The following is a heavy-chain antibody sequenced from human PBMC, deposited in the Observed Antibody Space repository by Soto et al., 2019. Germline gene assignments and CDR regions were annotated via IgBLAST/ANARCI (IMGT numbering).Heavy chain of an antibody. V-gene: IGHV1-18*01. CDR2: ISAYNGNT. Sequence: GASVKVSCKASGYTFTSYGISWVRQAPGQRLEWMGWISAYNGNTNYAQKLQGRVTMTTDTSTSTAYMELRSLRSDDTAVYYCARKENPRQGSYGMDVWGQGTTVTVSS. CDR3: ARKENPRQGSYGMDV. D-gene: IGHD3-10*01. J-gene: IGHJ6*02. CDR1: GYTFTSYG.